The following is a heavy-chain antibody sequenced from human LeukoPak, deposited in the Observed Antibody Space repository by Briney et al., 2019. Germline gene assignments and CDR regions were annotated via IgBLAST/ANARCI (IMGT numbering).Heavy chain of an antibody. CDR3: SGGSGLDV. J-gene: IGHJ6*02. V-gene: IGHV3-64D*09. CDR2: ISSNGGTT. Sequence: GGSLRLSCSASGFTFSTYAMHWVRQAPGKGLEHVSAISSNGGTTYYADSVKGRFTISRDNSKNTLYLQMSSLRTEDTAVFYCSGGSGLDVWGQGTTVTVSS. D-gene: IGHD2-15*01. CDR1: GFTFSTYA.